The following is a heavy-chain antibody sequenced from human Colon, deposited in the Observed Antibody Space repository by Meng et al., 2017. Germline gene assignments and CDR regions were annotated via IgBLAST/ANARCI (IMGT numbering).Heavy chain of an antibody. CDR2: IGLDRVT. V-gene: IGHV3-23*01. Sequence: GGSLRLSCAASGFTFNNYAMSWVRQAPGKGLEWVAAIGLDRVTHHSDSVKGRFTISRDRSGSPLYLRMDSLRVEDTAIYYCGRYRYDRNNFYGLDVWGQGTTVTVSS. CDR1: GFTFNNYA. J-gene: IGHJ6*02. CDR3: GRYRYDRNNFYGLDV. D-gene: IGHD3-16*02.